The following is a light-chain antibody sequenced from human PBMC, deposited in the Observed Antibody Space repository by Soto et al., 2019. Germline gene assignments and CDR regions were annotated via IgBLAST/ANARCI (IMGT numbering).Light chain of an antibody. J-gene: IGKJ1*01. CDR3: QHYNSYSEA. CDR2: AAS. CDR1: QGIRND. Sequence: DIQMTQSPSSLSASVGDRVTITCRARQGIRNDLSWYQQKPGKAPKRLIYAASSLHSGVPSRFSGSGSGTEFTLTISSLQPDDFATYYCQHYNSYSEAFGQGTKVDIK. V-gene: IGKV1-17*01.